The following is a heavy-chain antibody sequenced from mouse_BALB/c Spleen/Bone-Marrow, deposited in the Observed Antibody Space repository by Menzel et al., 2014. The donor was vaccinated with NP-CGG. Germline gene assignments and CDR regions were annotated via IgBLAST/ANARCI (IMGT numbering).Heavy chain of an antibody. D-gene: IGHD2-1*01. Sequence: VKLMESGAELVKPGASVKLSCKASGYTFTSYWMHWVKRRPGQGLEWIGEIDPSVSYTNYNQKFKGKATLTVDKSSSTAYMQLSSLTSEDSAVYYCARGLYGNSGYWGQGTTLTVSS. CDR3: ARGLYGNSGY. CDR2: IDPSVSYT. V-gene: IGHV1-69*02. J-gene: IGHJ2*01. CDR1: GYTFTSYW.